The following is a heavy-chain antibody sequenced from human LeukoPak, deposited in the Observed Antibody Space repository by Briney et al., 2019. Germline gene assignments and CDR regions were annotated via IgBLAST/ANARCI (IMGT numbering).Heavy chain of an antibody. V-gene: IGHV4-39*07. CDR3: ARTYSSSWWDFDY. CDR2: IYYSGST. Sequence: SETLSLTCTVSGGSISSSSYYWGWIRQPPGKGPEWIGSIYYSGSTYYNPSLKSRVTISVDTSKNRFSLKLSSVTAADTAVYYCARTYSSSWWDFDYWGQGTLVTVSS. J-gene: IGHJ4*02. D-gene: IGHD6-13*01. CDR1: GGSISSSSYY.